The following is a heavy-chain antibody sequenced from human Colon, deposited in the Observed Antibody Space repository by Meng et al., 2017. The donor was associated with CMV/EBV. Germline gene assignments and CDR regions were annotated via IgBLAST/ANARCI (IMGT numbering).Heavy chain of an antibody. CDR3: ARPTEGPGSFLIDC. CDR1: GFTFNKYG. D-gene: IGHD3-10*01. J-gene: IGHJ4*02. Sequence: AASGFTFNKYGMHWVRQAPGKGLEWVAIVWNDGSSKYYTDSVKGRFTISRDNSKNTLYLQMNSLSVEDTAVYYCARPTEGPGSFLIDCWGQGTLVTVSS. V-gene: IGHV3-33*01. CDR2: VWNDGSSK.